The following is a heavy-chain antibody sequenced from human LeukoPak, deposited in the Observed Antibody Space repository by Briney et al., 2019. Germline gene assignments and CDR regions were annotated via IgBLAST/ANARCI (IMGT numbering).Heavy chain of an antibody. V-gene: IGHV4-34*01. CDR1: RGSFSGYY. D-gene: IGHD5-12*01. CDR3: ARARDILY. Sequence: SETLSLTCAVYRGSFSGYYWSWIRQPPGKGLEWIGSIYHSGSTYYNPSLKSRVTISVDTSKNQFSLKLSSVTAADTAVYYCARARDILYWGQGTLVTVSS. CDR2: IYHSGST. J-gene: IGHJ4*02.